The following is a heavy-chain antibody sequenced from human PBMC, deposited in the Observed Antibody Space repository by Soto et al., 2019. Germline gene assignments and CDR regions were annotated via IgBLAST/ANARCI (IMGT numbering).Heavy chain of an antibody. CDR3: AIPGAGDFDY. CDR1: GASISNTNW. Sequence: QVQLQESGPGLAEPSGTLSLTCAVSGASISNTNWWSWVRQPPGKGLEWIGEIYHSGTTNCDPSLKSRVTISVDKSKNQFSLKLSSVTAADTAVYYCAIPGAGDFDYWGQGTLVNVSS. D-gene: IGHD6-13*01. V-gene: IGHV4-4*02. CDR2: IYHSGTT. J-gene: IGHJ4*02.